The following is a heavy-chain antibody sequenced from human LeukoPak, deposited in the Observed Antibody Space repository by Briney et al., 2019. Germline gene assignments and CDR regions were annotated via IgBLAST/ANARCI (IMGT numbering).Heavy chain of an antibody. J-gene: IGHJ6*02. Sequence: GGSLRLSCAASGFTFSSYSMNWVRQAPGKGLEWVSSISSSSSYIYYADSVKGRFTISRDNARNSLYLQMNSLRAEDTAVYYCARATIRYGMDVWGQGTTVTVSS. V-gene: IGHV3-21*01. CDR1: GFTFSSYS. CDR3: ARATIRYGMDV. CDR2: ISSSSSYI. D-gene: IGHD3-3*01.